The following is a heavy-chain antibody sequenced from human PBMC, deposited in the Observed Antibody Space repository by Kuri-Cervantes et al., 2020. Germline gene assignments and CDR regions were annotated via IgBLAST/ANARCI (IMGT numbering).Heavy chain of an antibody. Sequence: GESLKISCAASGFTFSGSAMHWVRQARGEGLEWVAYIRYDGGNIHYADAVRGRFTISRDNSKNTLSLQMNSLRTEDTAVYYCAKDPHTTMGTGFHYWGQGTLVTVSS. J-gene: IGHJ4*02. D-gene: IGHD5-18*01. CDR3: AKDPHTTMGTGFHY. CDR1: GFTFSGSA. V-gene: IGHV3-30*02. CDR2: IRYDGGNI.